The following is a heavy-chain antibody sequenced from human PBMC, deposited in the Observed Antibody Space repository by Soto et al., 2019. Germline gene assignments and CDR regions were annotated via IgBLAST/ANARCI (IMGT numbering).Heavy chain of an antibody. D-gene: IGHD3-3*01. J-gene: IGHJ6*02. CDR1: GFTFGDYA. Sequence: PGGSLRLSCTASGFTFGDYAMSRVRQAPGKGLEWVGFIRSKAYGGTTEYAASVKGRFTISRDDSKSIAYLQMNSLKTEDTAVYYCTRESSLIFGVVITYYYYGMDVWGQGTTVTVSS. V-gene: IGHV3-49*04. CDR3: TRESSLIFGVVITYYYYGMDV. CDR2: IRSKAYGGTT.